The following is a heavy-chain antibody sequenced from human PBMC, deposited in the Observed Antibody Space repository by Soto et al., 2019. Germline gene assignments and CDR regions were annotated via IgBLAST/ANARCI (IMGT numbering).Heavy chain of an antibody. CDR1: GFTCSSYG. J-gene: IGHJ4*02. CDR3: ERSLLLWFGRVAYFDF. Sequence: QVQLVESGGGVVQPGRSLRLSCAASGFTCSSYGMHWVRQAPGKGREWVAVILYDGSNKYYADSVKGRFTISIDNSKNTLYLQMNSLRAEDTAVYYCERSLLLWFGRVAYFDFWGQGPLVTVSS. CDR2: ILYDGSNK. V-gene: IGHV3-33*01. D-gene: IGHD3-10*01.